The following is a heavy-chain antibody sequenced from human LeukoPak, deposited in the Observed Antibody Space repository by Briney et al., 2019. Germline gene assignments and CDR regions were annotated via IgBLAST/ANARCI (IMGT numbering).Heavy chain of an antibody. V-gene: IGHV3-30-3*01. Sequence: GGSLRLSCAASGFTFSSYAMHWVRQAPGKGLEWVAVISYDGSNKYYADFVKGRFTISRDNSKNTLYLQMNSLRAEDTAVYYCARRRYSSDPYYFDYWGQGTLVTVSS. J-gene: IGHJ4*02. CDR1: GFTFSSYA. CDR3: ARRRYSSDPYYFDY. D-gene: IGHD6-19*01. CDR2: ISYDGSNK.